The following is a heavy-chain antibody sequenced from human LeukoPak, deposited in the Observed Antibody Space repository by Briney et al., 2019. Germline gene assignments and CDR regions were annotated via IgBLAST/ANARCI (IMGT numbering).Heavy chain of an antibody. J-gene: IGHJ4*02. V-gene: IGHV3-30*04. D-gene: IGHD6-19*01. Sequence: GRSLRLPCAASGFTFSSYTMHWVRQASGKGLEWVAVISYDGSNKYYADSVKGRFTISRDNSKNTLYLQMNSLRAEDTAVYYCAKGIQQWLTTFDYWGQGTLVTVSS. CDR3: AKGIQQWLTTFDY. CDR1: GFTFSSYT. CDR2: ISYDGSNK.